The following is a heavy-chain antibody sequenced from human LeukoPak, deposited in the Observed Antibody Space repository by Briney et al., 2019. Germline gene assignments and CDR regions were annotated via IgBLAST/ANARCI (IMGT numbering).Heavy chain of an antibody. D-gene: IGHD2-21*02. CDR3: ARSVVYCGGDCYIGKDAFDI. V-gene: IGHV1-69*06. J-gene: IGHJ3*02. CDR1: GGTFSSYA. CDR2: IIPIFGTA. Sequence: SVKVSCKASGGTFSSYAISWVRQAPGQGLEWMGGIIPIFGTANYAQKFQGRVTITSDKSTSTAYMEPSSLRSEDTAVYYCARSVVYCGGDCYIGKDAFDIWGQGTMVTVSS.